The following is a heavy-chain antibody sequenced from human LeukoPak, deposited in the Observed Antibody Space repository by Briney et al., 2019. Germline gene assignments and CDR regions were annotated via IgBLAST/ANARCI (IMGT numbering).Heavy chain of an antibody. Sequence: ASVKVSCKASGYTFTGYYIHWVRQAPGQGLEWMGWINPNSGDTRYAQNFQGRVTMTRDTSSSSAYMELNRLTSDDTAVYYCARGSIIAATGTGLSSWGQGTLVTVSS. CDR2: INPNSGDT. V-gene: IGHV1-2*02. D-gene: IGHD6-13*01. CDR1: GYTFTGYY. J-gene: IGHJ4*02. CDR3: ARGSIIAATGTGLSS.